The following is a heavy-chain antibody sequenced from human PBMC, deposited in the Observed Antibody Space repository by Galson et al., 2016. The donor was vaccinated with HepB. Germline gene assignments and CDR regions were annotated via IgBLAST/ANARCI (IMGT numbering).Heavy chain of an antibody. Sequence: SETLSLTCSVSGGSVSSGSFFWGWIRQPPGKGLDFVGYISYDGTTKSSPSLKSRVTISLDTSKNQFSLRLSSVTAADTAVYYCVRAGIQVWDGVDVWGQGTTVTVSS. J-gene: IGHJ6*02. CDR1: GGSVSSGSFF. CDR3: VRAGIQVWDGVDV. V-gene: IGHV4-61*01. D-gene: IGHD1-1*01. CDR2: ISYDGTT.